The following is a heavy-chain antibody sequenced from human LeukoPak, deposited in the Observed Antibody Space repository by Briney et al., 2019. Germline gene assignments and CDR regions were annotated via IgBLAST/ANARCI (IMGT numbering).Heavy chain of an antibody. J-gene: IGHJ4*02. CDR1: GGSISSYY. Sequence: SETLSLTCTGSGGSISSYYWSWIRQPPGKRLEWIGYIYYSGSTNYSPSLKSRVTISLDTSKNQFSLKLSSVTAADTAVYYCARSWSSTRFDYWGQGTLLTVSS. D-gene: IGHD2-15*01. V-gene: IGHV4-59*01. CDR3: ARSWSSTRFDY. CDR2: IYYSGST.